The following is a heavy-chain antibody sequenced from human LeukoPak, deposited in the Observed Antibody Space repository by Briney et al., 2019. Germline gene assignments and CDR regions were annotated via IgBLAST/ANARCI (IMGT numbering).Heavy chain of an antibody. D-gene: IGHD2-15*01. J-gene: IGHJ5*02. CDR2: INHSGST. CDR3: ARKRGWSVVSFSWFDP. V-gene: IGHV4-34*01. Sequence: SETLSLTCAVYGGSFSGYYWSWIRQPPGKGLERIGEINHSGSTNYNPSLKSRVTISVDTSKNQFSLKLSSVTAADTAVYYCARKRGWSVVSFSWFDPWGQGTLVTVSS. CDR1: GGSFSGYY.